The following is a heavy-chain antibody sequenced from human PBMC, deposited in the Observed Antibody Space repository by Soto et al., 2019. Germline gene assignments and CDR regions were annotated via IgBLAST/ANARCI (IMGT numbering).Heavy chain of an antibody. D-gene: IGHD4-17*01. J-gene: IGHJ3*02. CDR3: ARVWALSIGDSEAFDI. V-gene: IGHV1-18*01. Sequence: ASVKVSCKASGYTFTSYAISWVRQAPGQGLGWMGWISAYNGNTNYAQKLQGRVTMTTDTSTSTAYMELRSLRSDDTAVYYCARVWALSIGDSEAFDIWGQGTMVTVSS. CDR1: GYTFTSYA. CDR2: ISAYNGNT.